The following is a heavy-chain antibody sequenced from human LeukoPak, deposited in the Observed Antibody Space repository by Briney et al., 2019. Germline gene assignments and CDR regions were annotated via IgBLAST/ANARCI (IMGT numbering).Heavy chain of an antibody. D-gene: IGHD3-16*01. Sequence: SETLSLTCTVSGGSISGHYWTWIRQPPGKGLEWIGQIHYSGRPDYNPSLKSRVTISVDTSKNQLSLKVTSVTGADTAVYYCARFGVDYDMNVWGQGTTVTVSS. J-gene: IGHJ6*02. CDR2: IHYSGRP. V-gene: IGHV4-59*11. CDR1: GGSISGHY. CDR3: ARFGVDYDMNV.